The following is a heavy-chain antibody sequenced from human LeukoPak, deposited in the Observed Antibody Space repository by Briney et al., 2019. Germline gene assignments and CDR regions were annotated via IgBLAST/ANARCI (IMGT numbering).Heavy chain of an antibody. V-gene: IGHV5-51*01. CDR1: GYSFASYW. Sequence: GESLKISCKGSGYSFASYWVAWVRQMPGKGLEWMGIIYPGNSDTRYSPSFQGQVTMSADKSIGTAYLLWNSLKASDTAMYYCARGFYYFDYWGQGTLVTVSS. J-gene: IGHJ4*02. CDR3: ARGFYYFDY. D-gene: IGHD3-3*01. CDR2: IYPGNSDT.